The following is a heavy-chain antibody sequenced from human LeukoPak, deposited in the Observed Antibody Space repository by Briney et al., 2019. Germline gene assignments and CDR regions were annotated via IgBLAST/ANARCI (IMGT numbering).Heavy chain of an antibody. CDR3: AREWEPPAAYFDY. Sequence: GGSLRLSCAASGVTFSRDWMRGGREAPGKGGGWGANIKDDGSDKYYVDPVNGRFTISTDNANKSLYLQMRSLRAEDTAVYYCAREWEPPAAYFDYWGQGPLVTVSS. CDR2: IKDDGSDK. V-gene: IGHV3-7*01. J-gene: IGHJ4*02. D-gene: IGHD1-26*01. CDR1: GVTFSRDW.